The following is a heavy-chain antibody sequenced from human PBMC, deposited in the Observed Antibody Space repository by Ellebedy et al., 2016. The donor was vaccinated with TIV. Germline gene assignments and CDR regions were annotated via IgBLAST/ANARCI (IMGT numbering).Heavy chain of an antibody. V-gene: IGHV1-18*01. Sequence: AASVKVSCKASGYNFNTHGITWVRQAPGQGLEWLGWISPYNVNPHYAQKLQDKVTMTIDTFRTTAYMELRSLRSDDTAMYYCARLGGWSSVHSYWYLDLWGRGTLVTVSS. D-gene: IGHD2-15*01. CDR1: GYNFNTHG. CDR2: ISPYNVNP. CDR3: ARLGGWSSVHSYWYLDL. J-gene: IGHJ2*01.